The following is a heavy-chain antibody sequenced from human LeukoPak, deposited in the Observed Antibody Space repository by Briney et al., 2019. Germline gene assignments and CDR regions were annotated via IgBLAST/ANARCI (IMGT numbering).Heavy chain of an antibody. Sequence: ASVKVSCKTSGYTFSDYYIHWIRQAPGQGLEWMGWMNPNSGNTGYAQKFQGRVTMTRNTSISTAYMELSSLRSEDTAVYYCARKDDLDVWGKGTTVTISS. D-gene: IGHD2-15*01. CDR3: ARKDDLDV. V-gene: IGHV1-8*02. J-gene: IGHJ6*04. CDR2: MNPNSGNT. CDR1: GYTFSDYY.